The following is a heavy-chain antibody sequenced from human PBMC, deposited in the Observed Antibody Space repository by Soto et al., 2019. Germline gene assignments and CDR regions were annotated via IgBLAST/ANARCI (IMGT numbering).Heavy chain of an antibody. Sequence: GGSLRLSCAASGFTFSSYGMHWVRQAPGKGLEWVAVIWYDGSNMYYADSVKGRFTISRDNTKNTLYLQMNSLRDEDTAVYYCARDPYNWNDALDYWGQGTLVTVSS. J-gene: IGHJ4*02. V-gene: IGHV3-33*01. CDR1: GFTFSSYG. CDR3: ARDPYNWNDALDY. CDR2: IWYDGSNM. D-gene: IGHD1-20*01.